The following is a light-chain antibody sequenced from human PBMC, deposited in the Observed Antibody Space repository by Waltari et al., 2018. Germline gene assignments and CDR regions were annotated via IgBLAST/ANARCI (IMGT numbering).Light chain of an antibody. CDR2: WAS. V-gene: IGKV4-1*01. Sequence: EIVMTQSPDSLAVSLGERAVINCKSSQSVFHTNDKNYLAWYQQKPGQPPKLLMYWASTRDSGVPDRFIGSGSGTDFTLAISSLQPEDVAVYVCQQYYSSPNTFGQGTKVEIK. CDR3: QQYYSSPNT. CDR1: QSVFHTNDKNY. J-gene: IGKJ2*01.